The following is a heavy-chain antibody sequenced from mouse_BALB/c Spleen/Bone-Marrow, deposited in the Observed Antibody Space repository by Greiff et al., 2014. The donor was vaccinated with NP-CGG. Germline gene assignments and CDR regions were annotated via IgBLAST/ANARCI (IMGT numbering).Heavy chain of an antibody. Sequence: LVESGAELVRPGASVKLSCKASGYTFTSYWINWAKQRPGQGLEWIGNIYPSDSYTNYNQKFKDKATLTVVKSSSTAYMQLSSPTSEDSAVYYCTRDDGSPFAYWGQGTLVTVSA. CDR3: TRDDGSPFAY. CDR1: GYTFTSYW. J-gene: IGHJ3*01. D-gene: IGHD2-3*01. V-gene: IGHV1-69*02. CDR2: IYPSDSYT.